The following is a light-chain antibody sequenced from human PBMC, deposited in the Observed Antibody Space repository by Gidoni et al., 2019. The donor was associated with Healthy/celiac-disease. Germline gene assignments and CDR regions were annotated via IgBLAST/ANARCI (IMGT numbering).Light chain of an antibody. CDR2: AAS. CDR3: QKSYSTLMYT. CDR1: QSISSY. V-gene: IGKV1-39*01. Sequence: IQMTQSPSSLSASVGYRVTITCLASQSISSYLNWYQQKPGKSPNLLIYAASSLQSGVPSRFSGSGSGTDFTLTISSMQHEDFATYYCQKSYSTLMYTFGQGTKLEIK. J-gene: IGKJ2*01.